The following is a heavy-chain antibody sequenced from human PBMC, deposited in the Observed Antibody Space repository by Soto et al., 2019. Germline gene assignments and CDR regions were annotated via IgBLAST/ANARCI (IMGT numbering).Heavy chain of an antibody. CDR3: ARNRGQMATTHYYGMDV. V-gene: IGHV3-48*03. CDR2: ISSSGSTI. J-gene: IGHJ6*02. D-gene: IGHD3-10*01. Sequence: RLSCAASGFTFSSYEMNWVRQAPGKGLEWVSYISSSGSTIYYADSVKGRFTISRDNAKNSLYLQMNSLRAEDTAVYYCARNRGQMATTHYYGMDVWGQGTTVTVSS. CDR1: GFTFSSYE.